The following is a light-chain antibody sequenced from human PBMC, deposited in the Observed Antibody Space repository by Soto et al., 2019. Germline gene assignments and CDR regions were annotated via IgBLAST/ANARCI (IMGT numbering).Light chain of an antibody. Sequence: EVVLTQSPATLSLSLRTGATLSCRASQIVISSLAWYQQRPGQAPRLLIYDLFIRASGIPARISAKAAGSDFTRMIRTLAPEDSAGDFCPRRSDWPPTYTLGQRTKVDIK. J-gene: IGKJ2*01. CDR1: QIVISS. V-gene: IGKV3-11*01. CDR3: PRRSDWPPTYT. CDR2: DLF.